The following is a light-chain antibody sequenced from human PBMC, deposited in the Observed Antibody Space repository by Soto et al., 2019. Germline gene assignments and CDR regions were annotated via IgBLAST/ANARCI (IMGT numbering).Light chain of an antibody. Sequence: DIQMTQSPSSLSASLGDRVTITCRTSQRIGTHLNWYHEKPGKAPKLLIYAASSLQSGVPSRFSGSGSGTDFTLTISSLQPEDFATYYCQQSYSNPWTFGQGTKVDVK. CDR2: AAS. V-gene: IGKV1-39*01. J-gene: IGKJ1*01. CDR1: QRIGTH. CDR3: QQSYSNPWT.